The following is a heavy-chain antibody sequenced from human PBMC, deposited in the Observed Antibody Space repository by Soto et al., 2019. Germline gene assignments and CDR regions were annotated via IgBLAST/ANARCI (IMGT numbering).Heavy chain of an antibody. CDR3: ARDSGKYSSGSSPFDY. D-gene: IGHD6-19*01. CDR2: ISAYNGNT. V-gene: IGHV1-18*01. CDR1: GYTFTSYG. Sequence: ASVKVSCKASGYTFTSYGISWVRQAPGQGLEWMGWISAYNGNTNYAQKLQGRVTMTTDTSTSTAYMELRSLRSDDTAVYYCARDSGKYSSGSSPFDYWGQGTLVTVS. J-gene: IGHJ4*02.